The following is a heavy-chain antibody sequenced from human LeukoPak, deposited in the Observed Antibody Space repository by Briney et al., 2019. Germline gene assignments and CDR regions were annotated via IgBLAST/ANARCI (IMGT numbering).Heavy chain of an antibody. CDR3: ARDYCSSTSCYASHFDY. CDR1: GYTFTSYA. V-gene: IGHV1-3*01. CDR2: INAGSGNT. D-gene: IGHD2-2*01. J-gene: IGHJ4*02. Sequence: GASVKVSCKASGYTFTSYAMHWVRQAPGQRLEWMGWINAGSGNTKYSQKFQGRVTITRDTSASTAYMELSSLRSEDTAVYYCARDYCSSTSCYASHFDYWGRGTLVTVSS.